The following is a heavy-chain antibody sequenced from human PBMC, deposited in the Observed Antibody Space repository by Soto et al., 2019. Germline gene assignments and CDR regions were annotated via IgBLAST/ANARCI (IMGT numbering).Heavy chain of an antibody. J-gene: IGHJ6*02. CDR1: GGSITSGGYS. V-gene: IGHV4-30-2*06. CDR2: TYHSGST. CDR3: ARGRAGTYYSSYGMHV. D-gene: IGHD1-1*01. Sequence: KPSETLSLTCTVSGGSITSGGYSWTWIRQSPGKGLEWIGYTYHSGSTHYNPSLKSRVTISVDRSKNQFSLKLSSVTAADTAVYYCARGRAGTYYSSYGMHVCGQGTTVTVYS.